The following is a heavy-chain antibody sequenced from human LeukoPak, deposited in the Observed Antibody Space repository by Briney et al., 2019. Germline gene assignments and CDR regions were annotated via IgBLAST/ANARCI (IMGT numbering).Heavy chain of an antibody. D-gene: IGHD1-14*01. CDR1: GYTFTSYD. Sequence: ASVTVSCKASGYTFTSYDINWVRQATGQGLEWMGWMNPNSGNTGYAQKFQGRVTMTRNTSISTAYMELSSLRSEDTAVYYCARDRIERAHWFDPWGQGTLVTVSS. J-gene: IGHJ5*02. CDR3: ARDRIERAHWFDP. CDR2: MNPNSGNT. V-gene: IGHV1-8*01.